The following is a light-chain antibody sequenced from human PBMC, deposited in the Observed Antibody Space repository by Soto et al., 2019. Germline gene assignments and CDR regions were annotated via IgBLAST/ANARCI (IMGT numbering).Light chain of an antibody. CDR2: DTS. CDR3: QQYDEYPLT. CDR1: QNIRSW. V-gene: IGKV1-5*01. J-gene: IGKJ4*01. Sequence: DIQMTQSPSTLSASVGDRVTITCRASQNIRSWLAWYQQRPGKVPNLLIWDTSKLQSGVPSRFSGSGSGTEFTLTIASLQRDDFATYWCQQYDEYPLTFGGGTKVEHK.